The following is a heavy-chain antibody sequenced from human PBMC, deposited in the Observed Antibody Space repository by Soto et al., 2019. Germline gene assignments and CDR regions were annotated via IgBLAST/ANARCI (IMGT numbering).Heavy chain of an antibody. D-gene: IGHD2-15*01. J-gene: IGHJ4*01. CDR2: IKTKVESYAT. Sequence: EVQLVKSGGGLVQPGGSLKLSCAASGFTLSGFDIHWVRQASGEGLEWVRRIKTKVESYATELAASVKGRFTISRDDPKNTAYLEMNSLKTEDTAVYYCTRRYCSGGGCYSDFDYWCQGTLVTVSS. CDR3: TRRYCSGGGCYSDFDY. CDR1: GFTLSGFD. V-gene: IGHV3-73*01.